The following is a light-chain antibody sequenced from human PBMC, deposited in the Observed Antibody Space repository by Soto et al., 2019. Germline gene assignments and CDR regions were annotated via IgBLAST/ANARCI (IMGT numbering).Light chain of an antibody. J-gene: IGKJ1*01. CDR2: GAS. CDR3: QQYNDWPPWT. Sequence: EIVLTQSPATLSVSPGEGATLSCRASQSVSINLAWYQQKPGQVPRLLIYGASTRATGIPARFSGSGSGTEFTLTISSLQSEDFAVYYCQQYNDWPPWTFGQGTKVEIK. V-gene: IGKV3-15*01. CDR1: QSVSIN.